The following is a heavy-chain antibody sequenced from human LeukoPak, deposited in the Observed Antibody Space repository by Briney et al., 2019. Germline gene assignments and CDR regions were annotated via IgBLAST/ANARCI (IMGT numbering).Heavy chain of an antibody. CDR1: GFTFSSYA. CDR3: ARNGYYDYVWGRDYYYYYMDV. V-gene: IGHV3-23*01. CDR2: LSDSGSST. Sequence: GGSLRLSCAASGFTFSSYAMSWVRQAPGKGLMWVSGLSDSGSSTFYADSVKGRFTIYRDNSKNVLYLQMNSLRAEDTAVYYCARNGYYDYVWGRDYYYYYMDVWGKGTTVTISS. D-gene: IGHD3-16*01. J-gene: IGHJ6*03.